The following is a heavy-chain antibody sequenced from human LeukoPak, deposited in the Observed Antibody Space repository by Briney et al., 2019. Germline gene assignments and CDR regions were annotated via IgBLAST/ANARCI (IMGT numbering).Heavy chain of an antibody. CDR1: GYTLTELS. J-gene: IGHJ6*02. Sequence: ASVKVSYKVSGYTLTELSMHWVRQAPGKGLEWMGGFDPEDGETIYAQKFQGRVTMTEDTSTDTAYMELSSLRSEDTAVYYCATAGSGYDDYYYYGMDVWGQGTTVTVSS. V-gene: IGHV1-24*01. CDR2: FDPEDGET. D-gene: IGHD5-12*01. CDR3: ATAGSGYDDYYYYGMDV.